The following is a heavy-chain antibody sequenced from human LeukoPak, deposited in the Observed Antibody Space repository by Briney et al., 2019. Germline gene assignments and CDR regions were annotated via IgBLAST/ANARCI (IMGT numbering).Heavy chain of an antibody. CDR2: TYYRSKWYN. V-gene: IGHV6-1*01. Sequence: SQTLSLTCAISGDSVSTNSATGTWLRQSPSRGLEWLGRTYYRSKWYNDYAVSMKSRITINPDTSKNQFSLQLNSVTPEDTAVYYCARLVGASSFDSWGQGTLVTVSS. CDR3: ARLVGASSFDS. J-gene: IGHJ5*01. D-gene: IGHD1-26*01. CDR1: GDSVSTNSAT.